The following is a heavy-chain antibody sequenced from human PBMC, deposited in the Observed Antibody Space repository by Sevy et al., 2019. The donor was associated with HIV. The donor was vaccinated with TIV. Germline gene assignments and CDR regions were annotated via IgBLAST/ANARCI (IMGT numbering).Heavy chain of an antibody. V-gene: IGHV3-23*01. D-gene: IGHD6-19*01. CDR3: AIGGCPKPHDY. CDR1: GFTFSKYS. CDR2: LSFGCGEI. Sequence: GGSLRLSCAASGFTFSKYSMSWVRQPPGKGLEWVSTLSFGCGEINYADSVKGRFTISRDNSKSSVYLQMNNLRPEDTAVYYSAIGGCPKPHDYWGQGTLVTDSS. J-gene: IGHJ4*02.